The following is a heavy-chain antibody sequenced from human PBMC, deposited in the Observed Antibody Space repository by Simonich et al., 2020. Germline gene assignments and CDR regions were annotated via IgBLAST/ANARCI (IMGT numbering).Heavy chain of an antibody. CDR3: ARTNTMRELDTMVRGVDYFDY. J-gene: IGHJ4*02. D-gene: IGHD3-10*01. CDR2: STPILGIA. V-gene: IGHV1-69*09. CDR1: GGTFSSYA. Sequence: QVQLVQSGAEVKKPGSSVKVSCKASGGTFSSYAISWVRKAPGKGHEWVGESTPILGIANNAQKYQGRVTTTADKSTSTAYMELSSLRSGDTAVYYCARTNTMRELDTMVRGVDYFDYWGQGTLVTVSS.